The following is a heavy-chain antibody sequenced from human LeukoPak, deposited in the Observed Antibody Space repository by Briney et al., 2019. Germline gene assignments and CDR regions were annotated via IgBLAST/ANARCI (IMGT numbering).Heavy chain of an antibody. CDR3: ASFSSSWYSDY. CDR2: IYYSGST. CDR1: GGSISSSSYY. V-gene: IGHV4-39*01. D-gene: IGHD6-13*01. Sequence: NPSETLSLTCTVSGGSISSSSYYWGWIRQPPGKGLEWIGSIYYSGSTYYNPSLKSRVTISVDTSKNQFSLKLSSVTAADTAVYYCASFSSSWYSDYWGQGTLVTVSS. J-gene: IGHJ4*02.